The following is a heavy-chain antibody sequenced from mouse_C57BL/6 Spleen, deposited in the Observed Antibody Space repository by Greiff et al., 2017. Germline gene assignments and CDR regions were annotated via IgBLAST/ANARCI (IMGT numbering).Heavy chain of an antibody. Sequence: QVQLKQSGAELVKPGASVKLSCKASGYTFTEYTIHWVKQRSGQGLEWIGWFYPGSGSIKYNEKFKDKATLTADKSSSTVYMELSRLTSEDSAVYFCARHEDRDGYYVGAWFAYWGQGTLVTVSA. V-gene: IGHV1-62-2*01. J-gene: IGHJ3*01. CDR1: GYTFTEYT. CDR3: ARHEDRDGYYVGAWFAY. CDR2: FYPGSGSI. D-gene: IGHD2-3*01.